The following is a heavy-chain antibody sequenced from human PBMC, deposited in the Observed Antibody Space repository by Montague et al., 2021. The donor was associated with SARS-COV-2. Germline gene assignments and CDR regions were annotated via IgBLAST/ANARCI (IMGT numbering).Heavy chain of an antibody. CDR1: GSSFSGYY. D-gene: IGHD3-22*01. V-gene: IGHV4-34*01. Sequence: SETLSLTCAVFGSSFSGYYRRCTRLHPGQGLESYGEFNHNRSTKYNPSLESRVTISVDTSKNQFSLKLSSVTAADTAVYYCARGTKGVFTYDYDSSGYASDYWGQGTMVTVSS. CDR2: FNHNRST. CDR3: ARGTKGVFTYDYDSSGYASDY. J-gene: IGHJ4*02.